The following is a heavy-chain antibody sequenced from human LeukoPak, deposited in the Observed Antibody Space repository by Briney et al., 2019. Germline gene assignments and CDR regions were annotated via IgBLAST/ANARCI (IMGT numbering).Heavy chain of an antibody. D-gene: IGHD6-19*01. V-gene: IGHV4-30-2*01. Sequence: SQTLSLTCTVSVGSISSGGYYWSWIRQPPGKGLVWLGYIYHSGSTYYNPSLKSRGTISVDRSKNQFSLKLSSVTAADTAVYYCARDLGYSSGWYDYWGQGTLVTVSS. CDR2: IYHSGST. CDR3: ARDLGYSSGWYDY. J-gene: IGHJ4*02. CDR1: VGSISSGGYY.